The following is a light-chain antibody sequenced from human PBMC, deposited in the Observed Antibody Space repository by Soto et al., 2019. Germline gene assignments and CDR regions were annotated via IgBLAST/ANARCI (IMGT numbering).Light chain of an antibody. J-gene: IGLJ7*01. CDR1: SGHSTYI. V-gene: IGLV4-60*02. CDR2: LERSGSY. Sequence: QPVLTQSSSASASMGSSVKLTCTLSSGHSTYIIAWHQQQPVKAPRYLMKLERSGSYNKGSGVPDRSSRSRAGADRYLTISTLQLEEEADYYCETRDSTTHAVCGGGTQLTVL. CDR3: ETRDSTTHAV.